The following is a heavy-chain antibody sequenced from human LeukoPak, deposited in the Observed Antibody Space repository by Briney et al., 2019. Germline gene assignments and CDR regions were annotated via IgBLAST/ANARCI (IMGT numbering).Heavy chain of an antibody. D-gene: IGHD6-19*01. CDR3: ARMRVAGTVDY. V-gene: IGHV4-59*01. J-gene: IGHJ4*02. CDR2: IYYSGST. CDR1: GGSISSYY. Sequence: SETLSLTCTVSGGSISSYYWSWIRQPPGKGLEWIGYIYYSGSTNYNPSLKSRVTISVDTSKNQFSLKLSSVTAADTAVYYCARMRVAGTVDYWGQGTLVTVSS.